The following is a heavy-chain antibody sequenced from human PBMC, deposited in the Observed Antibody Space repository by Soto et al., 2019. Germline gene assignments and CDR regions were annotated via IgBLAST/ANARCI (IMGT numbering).Heavy chain of an antibody. V-gene: IGHV3-23*01. Sequence: PGGSLRLSCAASGFTFSSYAMSLVRQAPGKGLEWVSAISGSGGSTYYADSVKGRFTISRDNSKNTLYLQMNSLRAEDAAIYYCARDPMSGSQKLYFDYWGQGTLVTVSS. CDR2: ISGSGGST. CDR1: GFTFSSYA. D-gene: IGHD1-26*01. CDR3: ARDPMSGSQKLYFDY. J-gene: IGHJ4*02.